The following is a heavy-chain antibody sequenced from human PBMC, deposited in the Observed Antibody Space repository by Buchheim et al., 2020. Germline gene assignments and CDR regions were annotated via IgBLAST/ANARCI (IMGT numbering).Heavy chain of an antibody. Sequence: EVQLLESGGGLVQSEGSLRLSCAASGFTFSSYAMSWVRQAPGKGLEWVSAISGSGGSTYYADSVKGRFTISRDNSKNTLYLQMNSLRAEDTAVYYCAKEGYYYDSSGYYYYFDYWGQGTL. CDR3: AKEGYYYDSSGYYYYFDY. V-gene: IGHV3-23*01. D-gene: IGHD3-22*01. J-gene: IGHJ4*02. CDR2: ISGSGGST. CDR1: GFTFSSYA.